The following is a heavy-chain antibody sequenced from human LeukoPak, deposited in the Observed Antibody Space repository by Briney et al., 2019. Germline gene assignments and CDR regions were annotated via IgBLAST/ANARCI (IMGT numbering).Heavy chain of an antibody. J-gene: IGHJ6*04. D-gene: IGHD6-19*01. CDR2: ISYDGSNK. V-gene: IGHV3-30*18. CDR3: AKDRKGDAVAGTLYYYGMDV. CDR1: GFTFSSYG. Sequence: GRSLRLSCAASGFTFSSYGMHWVRQAPAKGLEWVAVISYDGSNKYYADSVKGRFTISRDNSKNTLYLQMNSLRAEDTAVYYCAKDRKGDAVAGTLYYYGMDVWGKGTTVTVSS.